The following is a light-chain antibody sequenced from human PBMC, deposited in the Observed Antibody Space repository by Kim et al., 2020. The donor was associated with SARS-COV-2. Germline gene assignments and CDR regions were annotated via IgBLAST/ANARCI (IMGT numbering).Light chain of an antibody. CDR3: QQRNIWPRT. Sequence: LSPGERATLACRASQSVSRHVAWYQHKFGQAPRLLIYDASNRATGIPARFSGSGSGTDFTLTISSLEPEDFAVYYCQQRNIWPRTFGQGTKVDIK. J-gene: IGKJ1*01. CDR2: DAS. CDR1: QSVSRH. V-gene: IGKV3-11*01.